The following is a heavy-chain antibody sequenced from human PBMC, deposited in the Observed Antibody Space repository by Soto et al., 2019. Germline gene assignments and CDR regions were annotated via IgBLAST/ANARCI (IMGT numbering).Heavy chain of an antibody. J-gene: IGHJ4*02. CDR1: GFTFSSCA. CDR3: AKGYSSSSRYYFDY. CDR2: ISGSGGST. Sequence: GSLRLSCAASGFTFSSCAMSWVRQAPGKGLEWVSAISGSGGSTYYADSVKGRFTISRDNSKSTLYLQMNSLRAEDTAVYYCAKGYSSSSRYYFDYWGQGTLVTVSS. D-gene: IGHD6-6*01. V-gene: IGHV3-23*01.